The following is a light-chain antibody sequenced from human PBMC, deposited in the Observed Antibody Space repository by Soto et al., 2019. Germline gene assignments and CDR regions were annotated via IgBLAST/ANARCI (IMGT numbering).Light chain of an antibody. J-gene: IGKJ2*01. V-gene: IGKV1-5*03. CDR1: QSISDW. CDR2: KAS. Sequence: DIQMTQFPSTLSASVGDRVTITCRASQSISDWLAWYQQKPGKAPKLLIYKASSLESGVPSRFSGSGSGTELTLTISSLQPDDFATYYCQQYSSYPYTFGQGTKLEIK. CDR3: QQYSSYPYT.